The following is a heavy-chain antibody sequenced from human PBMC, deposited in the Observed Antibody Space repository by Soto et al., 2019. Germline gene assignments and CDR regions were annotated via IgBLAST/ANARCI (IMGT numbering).Heavy chain of an antibody. J-gene: IGHJ3*02. CDR2: ISSSSSTI. CDR3: AAFHYEEAFDI. D-gene: IGHD3-22*01. Sequence: GGSLRLSCAASGFTFSSYSMTWVRQAPGKGLECVSYISSSSSTIYYADSVKCRFTISRDNAKNSLYLQMNSLRAEDTAVYYFAAFHYEEAFDILGQGRMVTVSS. CDR1: GFTFSSYS. V-gene: IGHV3-48*04.